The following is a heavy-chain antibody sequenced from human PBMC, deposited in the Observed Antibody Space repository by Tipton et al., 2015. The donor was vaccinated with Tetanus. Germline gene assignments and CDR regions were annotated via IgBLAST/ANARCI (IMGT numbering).Heavy chain of an antibody. D-gene: IGHD3-3*01. CDR3: AKVPCRFSHCGEFDP. CDR2: ISYDGSNK. V-gene: IGHV3-30*18. Sequence: SLRLSCAASGFTFSSYGMHWVRQAPGKGLEWVAVISYDGSNKYYADSVKGRFTISRDNSKNTLYLQMNSLRAEDTAVYYCAKVPCRFSHCGEFDPWGQGTLVTVSS. CDR1: GFTFSSYG. J-gene: IGHJ5*02.